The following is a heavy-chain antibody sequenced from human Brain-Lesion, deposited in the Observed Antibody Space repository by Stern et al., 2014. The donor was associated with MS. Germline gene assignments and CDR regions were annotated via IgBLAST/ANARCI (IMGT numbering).Heavy chain of an antibody. Sequence: EVQLVESGGGLVQPGGPLRLSCAASGFSFGTYAMDWVRQTPGKGLEWVAGISGRGGTTYYADSVKGRFTLSRDNSKNTLYLQMDSLRADDTAVYYCANWPHHIAVAGTRYFQHWGQGTLVTVSS. V-gene: IGHV3-23*04. J-gene: IGHJ1*01. D-gene: IGHD6-19*01. CDR1: GFSFGTYA. CDR2: ISGRGGTT. CDR3: ANWPHHIAVAGTRYFQH.